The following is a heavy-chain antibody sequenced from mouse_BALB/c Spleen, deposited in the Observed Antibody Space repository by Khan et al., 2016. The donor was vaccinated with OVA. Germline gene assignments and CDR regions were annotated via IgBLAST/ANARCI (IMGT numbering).Heavy chain of an antibody. CDR2: INTHSGVP. J-gene: IGHJ4*01. CDR1: GYTFTTAG. D-gene: IGHD2-5*01. V-gene: IGHV9-4*02. CDR3: ARGAAAFYRNGGGAMDY. Sequence: QIQLVQSGPELKKPGETVRISCKASGYTFTTAGMQWVQKMPGKGLKWIGWINTHSGVPKYAEDFKGRFAFSLETSASTVYLQITNLKNEDTATYFCARGAAAFYRNGGGAMDYWGQGTSVTVSS.